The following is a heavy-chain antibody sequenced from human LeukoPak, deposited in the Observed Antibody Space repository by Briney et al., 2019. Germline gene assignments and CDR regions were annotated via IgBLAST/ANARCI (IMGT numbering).Heavy chain of an antibody. CDR3: AARGNYFDY. CDR1: GFTFSSYY. Sequence: GGSLRLSCAASGFTFSSYYMSWVRQAPGKGLEWVAVISYDGSNKYYADSVKGRFTISRDNSKNTLYLQMNSLRAEDTAVYYCAARGNYFDYWGQGTLVTVSS. V-gene: IGHV3-30*03. J-gene: IGHJ4*02. CDR2: ISYDGSNK.